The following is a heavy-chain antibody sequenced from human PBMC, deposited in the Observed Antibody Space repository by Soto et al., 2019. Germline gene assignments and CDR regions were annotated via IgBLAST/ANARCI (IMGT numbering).Heavy chain of an antibody. CDR3: ASGCSSSGCRVFAY. CDR2: IVSDGSNT. V-gene: IGHV3-30-3*01. Sequence: LRLLSPAPKCTVNEYRMHWVRQPPGKGLEWVAFIVSDGSNTYYADSVRGRFTISRDNSMNTLYLEMNTLRSEDTAVYHCASGCSSSGCRVFAYWGRGTLVTVSS. D-gene: IGHD2-2*01. CDR1: KCTVNEYR. J-gene: IGHJ4*02.